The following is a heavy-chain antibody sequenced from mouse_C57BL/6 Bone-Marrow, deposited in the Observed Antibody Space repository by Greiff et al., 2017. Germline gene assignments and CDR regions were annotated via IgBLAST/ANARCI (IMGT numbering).Heavy chain of an antibody. D-gene: IGHD1-1*02. CDR2: ISSGGSYT. CDR3: ARGGGYWFAY. Sequence: DVKLVESGGDLVKPGGSLKLSCAASGFTFSSYGMSWVRQTPDKRLEWVATISSGGSYTYYPDSVKGRFTISRDNAKNTLYLQMSSLKSEDTAMYYCARGGGYWFAYWGQGTRVTVSA. J-gene: IGHJ3*01. CDR1: GFTFSSYG. V-gene: IGHV5-6*02.